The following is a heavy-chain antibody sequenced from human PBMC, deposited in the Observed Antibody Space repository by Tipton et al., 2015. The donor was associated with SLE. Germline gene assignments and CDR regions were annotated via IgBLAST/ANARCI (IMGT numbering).Heavy chain of an antibody. Sequence: TLSLTCAVYGGSFSGYYWSWIRQPPGKGLEWIGEINHSGSTNYNPSLKSRVTISVDTSKNQFSLRLYSVTAADTAVYYCATLGNCSGGSCPYYFDNWGQGTLVTVSS. D-gene: IGHD2-15*01. CDR3: ATLGNCSGGSCPYYFDN. J-gene: IGHJ4*02. V-gene: IGHV4-34*01. CDR2: INHSGST. CDR1: GGSFSGYY.